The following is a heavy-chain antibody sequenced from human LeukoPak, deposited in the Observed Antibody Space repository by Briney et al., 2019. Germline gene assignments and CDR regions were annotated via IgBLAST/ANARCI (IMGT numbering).Heavy chain of an antibody. Sequence: SQTLSLTCGLSGDSFSSNSAAWVWLRQSPSRGLEWLARTYYRSKWYNDYAVSVQSRITINSDTSRNQFSLQLNSVTPEDTAVYYCVRTLGYGIDVWGRGTAVTVSS. D-gene: IGHD7-27*01. CDR2: TYYRSKWYN. CDR3: VRTLGYGIDV. CDR1: GDSFSSNSAA. J-gene: IGHJ6*02. V-gene: IGHV6-1*01.